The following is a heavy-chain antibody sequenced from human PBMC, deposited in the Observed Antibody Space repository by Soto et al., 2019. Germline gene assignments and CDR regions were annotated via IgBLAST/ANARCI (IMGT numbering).Heavy chain of an antibody. CDR2: IGTAGDT. J-gene: IGHJ4*02. D-gene: IGHD3-22*01. Sequence: GGSLRLSCAASGFTFSSYDMHWVRQATGKGLEWVSAIGTAGDTYYPGSVKGRFTISRENAKNSLYLQMNSLRAGDTAVYYCARGQDSSGYIDYWGQGTLVTVSS. V-gene: IGHV3-13*01. CDR1: GFTFSSYD. CDR3: ARGQDSSGYIDY.